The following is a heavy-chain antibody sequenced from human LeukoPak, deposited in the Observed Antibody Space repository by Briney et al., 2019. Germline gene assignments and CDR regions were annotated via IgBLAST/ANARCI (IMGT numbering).Heavy chain of an antibody. CDR3: ARLGVTAYDY. J-gene: IGHJ4*02. V-gene: IGHV4-39*01. CDR2: IYYSGST. D-gene: IGHD2-21*02. CDR1: GGSVSSSSYY. Sequence: PSETLSLTCTVSGGSVSSSSYYWGWIRQPPGKGLEWIGSIYYSGSTYYNPSLKSRVTISVDTSKNQFSLKLSSVTAADTAVYYCARLGVTAYDYWGQGTLVTVSS.